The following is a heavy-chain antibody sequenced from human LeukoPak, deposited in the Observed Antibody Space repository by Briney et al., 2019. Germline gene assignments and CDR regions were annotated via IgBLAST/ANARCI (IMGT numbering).Heavy chain of an antibody. Sequence: RGSLRLSCAASGFTVSNNYMSWVRQPPGKGLECISIIYNAGRTYYPDSVKGRFTISRDNSKNTLYLQMNSLRPEDTAVYYCRSRDYWGQGTLVTVSS. J-gene: IGHJ4*02. CDR2: IYNAGRT. CDR3: RSRDY. V-gene: IGHV3-66*02. CDR1: GFTVSNNY.